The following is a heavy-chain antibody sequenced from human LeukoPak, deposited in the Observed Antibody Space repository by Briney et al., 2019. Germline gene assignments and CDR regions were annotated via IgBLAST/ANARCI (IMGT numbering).Heavy chain of an antibody. Sequence: SETLSLTCTVSGGSISSSSYYWGWIRQPPGKGLEWIGSIYYSGSTYYNPSLKSRVTISVDTSKNQFSLKLSSVTAADTAVYYCARWGRSWFDPWGQGTLVTVSS. V-gene: IGHV4-39*01. D-gene: IGHD3-16*01. CDR2: IYYSGST. CDR1: GGSISSSSYY. CDR3: ARWGRSWFDP. J-gene: IGHJ5*02.